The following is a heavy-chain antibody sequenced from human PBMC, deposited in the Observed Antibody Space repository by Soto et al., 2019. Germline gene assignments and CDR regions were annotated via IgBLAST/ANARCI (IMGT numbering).Heavy chain of an antibody. J-gene: IGHJ3*02. V-gene: IGHV4-34*01. D-gene: IGHD4-17*01. CDR1: GGSFSGYY. CDR3: ARGYGDYYAFDI. CDR2: INHSGST. Sequence: PSETLSLTCAVYGGSFSGYYWSWIRQPPGKGLEWIGEINHSGSTNCNPSLKSRVTISVDTSKNQFSLKLSSVTAADTAVYYCARGYGDYYAFDIWGQGTMVTVSS.